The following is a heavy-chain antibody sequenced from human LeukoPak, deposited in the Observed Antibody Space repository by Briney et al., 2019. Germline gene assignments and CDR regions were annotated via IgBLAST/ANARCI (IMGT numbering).Heavy chain of an antibody. J-gene: IGHJ4*02. CDR3: AKTQGFFDH. V-gene: IGHV3-23*01. CDR1: GFTLSNNG. Sequence: GGSLRLSCAASGFTLSNNGMTWVRQAPGKGMEWVTGISGGGDTTYDAGSVKGRFTVSRDNSKNILYLQMNSLRAEDTAIYYCAKTQGFFDHWGQGSLVTVSS. CDR2: ISGGGDTT.